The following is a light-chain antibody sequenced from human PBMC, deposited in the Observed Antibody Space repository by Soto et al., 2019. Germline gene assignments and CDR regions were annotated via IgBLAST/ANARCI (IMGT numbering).Light chain of an antibody. CDR2: GAS. J-gene: IGKJ3*01. Sequence: EVVLTQSPVTLSLSPGESATLSCRASQSVGSPYLAWYQQKPGQPPRLLIYGASSRATDIPERFSGSGSGTEFTLTIARLAPEDFAMYYCHQHGSSPFTFGPRTKVDF. V-gene: IGKV3-20*01. CDR3: HQHGSSPFT. CDR1: QSVGSPY.